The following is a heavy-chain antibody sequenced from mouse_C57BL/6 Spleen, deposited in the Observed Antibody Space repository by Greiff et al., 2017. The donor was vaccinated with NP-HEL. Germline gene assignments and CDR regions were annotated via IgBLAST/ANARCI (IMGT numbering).Heavy chain of an antibody. D-gene: IGHD2-4*01. J-gene: IGHJ1*03. CDR2: IHPNSGST. Sequence: QVQLQQPGAELVKPGASVKLSCKASGYTFTSYWMHWVKQRPGQGLEWIGMIHPNSGSTNYNEKFKSKATLTVDKSSSTAYMQLSSLTSEDSAVYYCAREGYDYDVDWYFDVWGTGTTVTVSS. CDR3: AREGYDYDVDWYFDV. V-gene: IGHV1-64*01. CDR1: GYTFTSYW.